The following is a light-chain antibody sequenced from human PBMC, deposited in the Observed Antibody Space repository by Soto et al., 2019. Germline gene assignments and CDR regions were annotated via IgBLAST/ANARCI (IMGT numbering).Light chain of an antibody. CDR1: QSVSDN. J-gene: IGKJ2*01. CDR2: GAS. Sequence: EIVMTQSPATLSVSPGERVTLSCRASQSVSDNLAWYQQKPGQAPRLLIYGASTRATTIPARFSGSGSGTEFTLIISSLQSEDFAVYYCQQSNNWPYTFGQGTKLDIK. CDR3: QQSNNWPYT. V-gene: IGKV3-15*01.